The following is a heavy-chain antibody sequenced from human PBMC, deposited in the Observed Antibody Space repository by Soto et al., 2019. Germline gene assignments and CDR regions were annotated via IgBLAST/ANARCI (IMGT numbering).Heavy chain of an antibody. Sequence: QVQLVQSGAEVENPGASVKVSCKASGYTFSNFGINWVRQAPGQGLEGMGWITPYNGNANYAQKYQDRLTVTTDTSTNTAYLELRSLRSDDTAVYFCARARMYSGAYHDYWGQGTLVTVSS. J-gene: IGHJ4*02. CDR1: GYTFSNFG. CDR3: ARARMYSGAYHDY. V-gene: IGHV1-18*04. D-gene: IGHD1-26*01. CDR2: ITPYNGNA.